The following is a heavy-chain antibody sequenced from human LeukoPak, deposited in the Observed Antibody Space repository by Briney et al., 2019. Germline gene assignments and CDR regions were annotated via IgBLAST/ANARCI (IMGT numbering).Heavy chain of an antibody. Sequence: GGSLRLSCAASGFTFSSYEMNWVRQAPGKGLEWVSYISSSGSTIYYADSVKGRFTISRDNAKNSLYLQMNSLRAEDTAVYYCARRSYYYGSGSYINYYYHYYMDVWGKGTTVTISS. CDR1: GFTFSSYE. V-gene: IGHV3-48*03. CDR2: ISSSGSTI. CDR3: ARRSYYYGSGSYINYYYHYYMDV. J-gene: IGHJ6*03. D-gene: IGHD3-10*01.